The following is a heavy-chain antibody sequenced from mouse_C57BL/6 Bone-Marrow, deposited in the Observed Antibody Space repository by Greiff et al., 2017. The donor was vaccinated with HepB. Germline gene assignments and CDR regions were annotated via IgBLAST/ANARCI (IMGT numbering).Heavy chain of an antibody. CDR2: ISSGGSYT. V-gene: IGHV5-6*02. CDR3: ARQGITTKAMDY. D-gene: IGHD1-1*01. J-gene: IGHJ4*01. Sequence: DVMLVESGGDLVKPGGSLKLSCAASGFTFSSYGMSWVRQTPDKRLEWVATISSGGSYTYYPDSVKGRFTIYRDNAKNTLYLQMSSLKSEDTAMYYCARQGITTKAMDYWGQGTSVTVSS. CDR1: GFTFSSYG.